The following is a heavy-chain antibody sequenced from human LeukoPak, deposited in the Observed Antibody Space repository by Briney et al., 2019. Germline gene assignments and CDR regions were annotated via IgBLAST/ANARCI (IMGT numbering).Heavy chain of an antibody. CDR3: ARTTYNAFDI. Sequence: SETLSLTCTVSGGSISSYYWSWIRQPPGKGLERIGYIYYSGSTNYNPSLKSRVTISVDTSKNQFSLKLSSVTAADTAVYYCARTTYNAFDIWGQGTMVTVSS. D-gene: IGHD2/OR15-2a*01. CDR1: GGSISSYY. J-gene: IGHJ3*02. CDR2: IYYSGST. V-gene: IGHV4-59*01.